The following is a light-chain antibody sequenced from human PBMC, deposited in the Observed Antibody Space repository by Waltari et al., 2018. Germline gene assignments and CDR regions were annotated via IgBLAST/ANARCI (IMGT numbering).Light chain of an antibody. Sequence: QSALTQPASVSGSPGQSITIPCTGTSSDVGGYNSVSWYQKHPGKAPKLLIYDVSNRPSGVSNRFSASKSGNTASLIISGLQAEDEADYYCSSYTSSTTLLLIFGGGTKLTVL. J-gene: IGLJ2*01. CDR3: SSYTSSTTLLLI. CDR2: DVS. CDR1: SSDVGGYNS. V-gene: IGLV2-14*03.